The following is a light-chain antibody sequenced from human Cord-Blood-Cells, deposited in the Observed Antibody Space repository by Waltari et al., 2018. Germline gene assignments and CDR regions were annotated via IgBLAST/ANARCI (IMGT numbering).Light chain of an antibody. Sequence: IPITQPPPSLPAAVGDRVTITCRASRSISSYLNRYQQKPGTAPKLLFYAAPSFQSGVPSRFSGRGSGTEFTLTISSLQPEDFATYDCQHSYSTPWTSGQRTKVELK. CDR2: AAP. V-gene: IGKV1-39*01. J-gene: IGKJ1*01. CDR3: QHSYSTPWT. CDR1: RSISSY.